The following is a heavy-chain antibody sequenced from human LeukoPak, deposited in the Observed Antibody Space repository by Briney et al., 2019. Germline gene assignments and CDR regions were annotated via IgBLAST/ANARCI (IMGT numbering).Heavy chain of an antibody. D-gene: IGHD1-1*01. Sequence: PSETLSLTCAVYGGSFSSYYWSWIRQPSGKGLEWIGYIYYSGSTNYNPSLKSRVTISVDTSKNQFSLKLSSVTAADTAVYYCARQGWKRAFDIWGQGTMVTVSS. CDR2: IYYSGST. V-gene: IGHV4-59*08. CDR1: GGSFSSYY. J-gene: IGHJ3*02. CDR3: ARQGWKRAFDI.